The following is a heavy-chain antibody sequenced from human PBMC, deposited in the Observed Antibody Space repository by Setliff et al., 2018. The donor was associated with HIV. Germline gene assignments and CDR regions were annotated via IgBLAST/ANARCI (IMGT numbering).Heavy chain of an antibody. CDR1: GYTFTDYY. J-gene: IGHJ6*03. Sequence: ASVKVSCKASGYTFTDYYMHWVQQAPAKGLEWMGRVDPKNGDTIYAEKLRGRVTITADTSTDTAYMELGRLRSDDTALYYCARSSSNWYYYYYMDVWGKGTTVTVSS. CDR2: VDPKNGDT. V-gene: IGHV1-69-2*01. CDR3: ARSSSNWYYYYYMDV. D-gene: IGHD6-13*01.